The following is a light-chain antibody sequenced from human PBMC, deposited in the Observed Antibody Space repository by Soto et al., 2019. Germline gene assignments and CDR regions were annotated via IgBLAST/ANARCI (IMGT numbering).Light chain of an antibody. V-gene: IGLV2-14*01. CDR2: DVS. CDR3: SSFTSSSSVV. CDR1: SGDVGGFSY. Sequence: QSALAQPASVSGSPGQSITISCTETSGDVGGFSYVSWYQQHPGKAPKLILYDVSDRPSGVSNRFSGSKSGNTASLTISGLQAEDEANYYCSSFTSSSSVVFGGGTKLTVL. J-gene: IGLJ2*01.